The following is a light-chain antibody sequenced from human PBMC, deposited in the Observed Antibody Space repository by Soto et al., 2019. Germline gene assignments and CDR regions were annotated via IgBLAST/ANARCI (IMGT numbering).Light chain of an antibody. Sequence: IVMTQSPATLSVSPGERATLSCRASQSVSNNLAWYQQKPGQAPRLLIYAASIRATGIPARFSVSGSGTEFTLTISSLQSEDFAVYYCQQYNNWPWTFGQGTKVDIK. V-gene: IGKV3-15*01. CDR2: AAS. CDR1: QSVSNN. J-gene: IGKJ1*01. CDR3: QQYNNWPWT.